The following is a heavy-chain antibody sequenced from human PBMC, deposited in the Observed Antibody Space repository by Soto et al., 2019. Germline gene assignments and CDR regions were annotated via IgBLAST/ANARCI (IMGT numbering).Heavy chain of an antibody. Sequence: XGSLRLSCAASGFPFRSSSMNWVRQAPGKGLEWLSSIISSSYYIFYADSVQGRFTISRDNAKNSLYLQMNSLRAEDTAVYYCARDLGEVSAFWGQGTPVTVSS. CDR3: ARDLGEVSAF. CDR2: IISSSYYI. CDR1: GFPFRSSS. V-gene: IGHV3-21*01. J-gene: IGHJ4*02. D-gene: IGHD3-10*01.